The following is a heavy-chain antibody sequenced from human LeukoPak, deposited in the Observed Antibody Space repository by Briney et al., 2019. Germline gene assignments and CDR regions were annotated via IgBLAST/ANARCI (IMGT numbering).Heavy chain of an antibody. D-gene: IGHD6-19*01. CDR3: ARWYSSGWAFDY. CDR2: IHYSGST. J-gene: IGHJ4*02. CDR1: GGSFSGYY. Sequence: PSETLSLTCAVYGGSFSGYYWSWIRQPPGKGLEWIGYIHYSGSTKYNPPLKSRVTISVDTSKNQFSLKLSSVTAADTAVYYCARWYSSGWAFDYWGQGTLVTVSS. V-gene: IGHV4-59*08.